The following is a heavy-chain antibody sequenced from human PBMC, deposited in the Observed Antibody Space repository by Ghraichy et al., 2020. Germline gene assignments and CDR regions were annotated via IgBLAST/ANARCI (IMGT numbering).Heavy chain of an antibody. CDR2: INHSGST. V-gene: IGHV4-34*01. J-gene: IGHJ4*02. D-gene: IGHD3-22*01. Sequence: SETLSLTCAVYGGSFSGYYWSWIRQPPGKGLEWIGEINHSGSTNYNPSLKSRVTISVDTSKNQFSLKLSSVTAADTAVYYCARVRKTRTFSGYNGRPPDYWGQGTLVTVSS. CDR1: GGSFSGYY. CDR3: ARVRKTRTFSGYNGRPPDY.